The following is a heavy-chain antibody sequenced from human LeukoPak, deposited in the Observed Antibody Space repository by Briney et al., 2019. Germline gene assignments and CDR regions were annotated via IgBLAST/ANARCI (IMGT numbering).Heavy chain of an antibody. CDR1: GFTFSSYA. J-gene: IGHJ4*02. D-gene: IGHD3-10*01. V-gene: IGHV3-30*04. Sequence: PGGSLRLSCAASGFTFSSYAMHWVRQAPGKGLEWVAVISYDGSNKYYADSVKGRFTISRDNSKNTLYLQMNSLRAEDTAVYYCARDRCPMVRGVMCRLDYWGQGTLVTVSS. CDR3: ARDRCPMVRGVMCRLDY. CDR2: ISYDGSNK.